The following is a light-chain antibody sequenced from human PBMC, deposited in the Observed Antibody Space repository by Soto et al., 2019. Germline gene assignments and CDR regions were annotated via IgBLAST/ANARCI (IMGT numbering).Light chain of an antibody. CDR2: AAS. Sequence: VLTPSPGTLSLSPGARASLSCRARQSVSSSYLAWYQQKPGQAPSLLIYAASTRAAGVPARFSGSGSGTEFTLTSSRLQAEDFAVYFWQQYADCPKTFGQGTKVDI. CDR1: QSVSSSY. CDR3: QQYADCPKT. J-gene: IGKJ1*01. V-gene: IGKV3-15*01.